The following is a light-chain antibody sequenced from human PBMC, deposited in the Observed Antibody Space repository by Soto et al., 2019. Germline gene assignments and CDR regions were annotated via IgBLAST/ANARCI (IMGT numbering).Light chain of an antibody. J-gene: IGKJ4*01. CDR2: AAS. V-gene: IGKV1D-12*01. CDR1: QGITSW. CDR3: QQANNFPLT. Sequence: DIQMTQSPSSVSASVGDRVTITCRANQGITSWLAWYQQKPGKAPKLMIDAASILQSGVPSRFSGSGSGTYFPLTISSLQPEDFATYYCQQANNFPLTIGGGTKVESK.